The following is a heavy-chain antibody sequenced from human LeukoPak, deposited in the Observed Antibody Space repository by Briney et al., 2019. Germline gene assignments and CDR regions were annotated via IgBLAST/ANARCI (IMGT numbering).Heavy chain of an antibody. CDR3: VRQVVRGMISPFDY. V-gene: IGHV5-51*01. CDR1: GYSFTSYW. D-gene: IGHD3-10*01. CDR2: IYPGDSNT. J-gene: IGHJ4*02. Sequence: GESLKISCKGSGYSFTSYWIGWVRQMPGKGLEWMGIIYPGDSNTRYSPSFQGQVTISADKSISTAYLKWNTLKASDTAMYYCVRQVVRGMISPFDYWGQGTLVTVSS.